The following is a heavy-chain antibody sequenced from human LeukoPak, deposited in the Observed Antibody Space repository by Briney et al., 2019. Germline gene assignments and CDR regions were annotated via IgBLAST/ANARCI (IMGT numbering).Heavy chain of an antibody. CDR1: GFIFDDYA. D-gene: IGHD5-18*01. CDR2: ISWNSGSI. V-gene: IGHV3-9*01. J-gene: IGHJ2*01. Sequence: GGSLRLSCAASGFIFDDYAMHWVRQAPGKGLEWVSGISWNSGSIGYADSVKGRFTISRDNAKNSLYLQMNSLRAEDTAVYYCARDKGYSYVFDWYFDLWGRGTLVTVSS. CDR3: ARDKGYSYVFDWYFDL.